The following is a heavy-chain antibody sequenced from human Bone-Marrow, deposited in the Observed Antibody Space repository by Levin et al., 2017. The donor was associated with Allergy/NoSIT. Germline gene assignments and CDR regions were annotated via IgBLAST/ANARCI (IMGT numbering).Heavy chain of an antibody. CDR1: GGSISSYY. CDR2: IYYSGST. J-gene: IGHJ6*02. V-gene: IGHV4-59*01. CDR3: ARQEGLLAAVTMASYYYYGMDV. Sequence: SETLSLTCTVSGGSISSYYWSWIRQPPGKGLEWIGYIYYSGSTNYNPSLKSRVTISVDTSKNQFSLKLSSVTAADTAVYYCARQEGLLAAVTMASYYYYGMDVWGQGTAVTVSS. D-gene: IGHD4/OR15-4a*01.